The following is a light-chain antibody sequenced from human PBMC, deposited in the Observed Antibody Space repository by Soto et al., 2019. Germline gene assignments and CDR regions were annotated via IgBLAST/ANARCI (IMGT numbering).Light chain of an antibody. J-gene: IGKJ2*01. CDR2: DSS. CDR1: QSISSY. V-gene: IGKV3-11*01. CDR3: QQRSNGPAFT. Sequence: EIVLTQSPATLSLSPGERATLSCRASQSISSYLAWYQQKPGQAPRLLIYDSSNRATGIPARFSGSGSGTDFTLTIRSLEPEDFAVYYCQQRSNGPAFTFGQGTKLEIK.